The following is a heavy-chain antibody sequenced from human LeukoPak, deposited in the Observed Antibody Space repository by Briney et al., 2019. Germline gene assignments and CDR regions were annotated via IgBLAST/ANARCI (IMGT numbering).Heavy chain of an antibody. CDR3: ARGSYYYDRRAFDI. V-gene: IGHV1-8*01. CDR1: GYTFTSYD. CDR2: MNPNSGNT. D-gene: IGHD3-10*02. Sequence: ALVKVSCKASGYTFTSYDINWVRQATGQGLEWMGWMNPNSGNTGYAQKFQGRVTMTRNTSISTAYMELSSLRSEDTAVYYCARGSYYYDRRAFDIWGQGTMVTVSS. J-gene: IGHJ3*02.